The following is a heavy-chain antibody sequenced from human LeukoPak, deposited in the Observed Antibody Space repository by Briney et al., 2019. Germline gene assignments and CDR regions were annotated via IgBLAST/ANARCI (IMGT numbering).Heavy chain of an antibody. D-gene: IGHD5-24*01. CDR3: ASLRDGHNPNFDY. CDR1: GFTFSSYA. J-gene: IGHJ4*02. Sequence: GGSLRLSCAASGFTFSSYAMSWVRQAPGKGLEWVSAISGSGGSTYYADSVKGRFTISRDISKNTLYLQMNSLRAEDTAVYYCASLRDGHNPNFDYWGQGTLVTVSS. CDR2: ISGSGGST. V-gene: IGHV3-23*01.